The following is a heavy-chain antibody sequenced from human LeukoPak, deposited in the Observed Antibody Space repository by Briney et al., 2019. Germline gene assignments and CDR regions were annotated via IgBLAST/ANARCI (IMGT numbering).Heavy chain of an antibody. CDR1: GGSFSGYY. V-gene: IGHV4-34*01. Sequence: SSETLSLTCAVYGGSFSGYYWSWIRQPPGKGLEWIGEINHSGSTNYNPSLKSRVTISVDTSKNQFSLKLSSVTAADTAVYYCARQGYCSSTSCPVRYYYYYMDVWGKGTTVTVSS. J-gene: IGHJ6*03. CDR3: ARQGYCSSTSCPVRYYYYYMDV. D-gene: IGHD2-2*01. CDR2: INHSGST.